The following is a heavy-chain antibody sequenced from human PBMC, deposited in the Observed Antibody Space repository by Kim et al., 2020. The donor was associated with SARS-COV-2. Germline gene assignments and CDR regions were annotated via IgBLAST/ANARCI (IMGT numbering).Heavy chain of an antibody. CDR1: GYSFTNYW. CDR2: IYPGDSDT. Sequence: GESLKISCKGSGYSFTNYWIGWVHQKPGKGLEWMGIIYPGDSDTRYSPSFQGQVTISADKSISTAYLQWSSLKASHTAMYYCARRSSAVAGTYAFDIWGQGTMVTVSS. D-gene: IGHD6-19*01. CDR3: ARRSSAVAGTYAFDI. J-gene: IGHJ3*02. V-gene: IGHV5-51*07.